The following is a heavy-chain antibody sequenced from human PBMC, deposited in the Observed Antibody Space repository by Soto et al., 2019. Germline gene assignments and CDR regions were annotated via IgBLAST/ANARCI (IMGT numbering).Heavy chain of an antibody. V-gene: IGHV3-11*06. D-gene: IGHD1-1*01. J-gene: IGHJ6*02. CDR2: ISGSSSYT. CDR3: ARDRGTGTPEDYHFYGMDV. Sequence: QVQLVASGGGLVKPGGSLRLSCAASGFTFSDYYMSWIRQAPGKGLEWVSYISGSSSYTNYADSVKSRFTISRDNAKKSMYLQMTSLRAEDTGVYYCARDRGTGTPEDYHFYGMDVWGQGTTVTVSS. CDR1: GFTFSDYY.